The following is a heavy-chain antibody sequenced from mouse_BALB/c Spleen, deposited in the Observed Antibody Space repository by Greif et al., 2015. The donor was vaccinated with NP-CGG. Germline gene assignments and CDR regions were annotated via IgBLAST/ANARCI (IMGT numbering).Heavy chain of an antibody. J-gene: IGHJ2*01. D-gene: IGHD2-1*01. CDR3: ARGPPDGNYGDFDY. CDR1: GFTFSSYA. V-gene: IGHV5-9-4*01. CDR2: ISSGGSYT. Sequence: EVMLVESGGGLVKPGGSLKPSCAASGFTFSSYAMSWVRQSPEKRLEWVAEISSGGSYTYYPDTVTGRFTISRDNAKNTLYLEMSSLRSEDTAMYYCARGPPDGNYGDFDYWGQGTTLTVSS.